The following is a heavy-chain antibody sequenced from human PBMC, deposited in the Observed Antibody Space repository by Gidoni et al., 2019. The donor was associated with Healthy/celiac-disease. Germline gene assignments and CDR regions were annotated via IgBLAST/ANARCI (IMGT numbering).Heavy chain of an antibody. J-gene: IGHJ4*02. V-gene: IGHV3-9*01. CDR1: GFTFADYA. CDR2: ISWNSGSI. Sequence: EVQLVESGGGLVQPGRSLRLSCAASGFTFADYAMHWVRQAPGKGLEWVSGISWNSGSIGYADSVKGRFTISRDNAKNSLYLQMNSLRAEDTALYYCAKDGSEACSSTSCYTGDFDYWGQGTLVTVSS. D-gene: IGHD2-2*02. CDR3: AKDGSEACSSTSCYTGDFDY.